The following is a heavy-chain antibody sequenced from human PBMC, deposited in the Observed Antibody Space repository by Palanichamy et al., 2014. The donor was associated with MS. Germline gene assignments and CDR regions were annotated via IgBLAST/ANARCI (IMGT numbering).Heavy chain of an antibody. V-gene: IGHV1-2*02. CDR2: IDRYSDGT. CDR3: ARRGSYGYDY. CDR1: GYTFTGYY. J-gene: IGHJ4*02. Sequence: QVQLVQSGAEVKKSGASVKVSCKTSGYTFTGYYIHWVRQAPGQGLEWMGWIDRYSDGTNYAQKFEGRVTMTRDTSISTAYMELNTLRSDDTAVYYCARRGSYGYDYWGQGTLVTVSS. D-gene: IGHD5-18*01.